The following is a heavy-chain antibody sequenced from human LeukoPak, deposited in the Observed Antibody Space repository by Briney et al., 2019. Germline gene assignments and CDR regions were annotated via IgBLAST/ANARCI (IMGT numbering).Heavy chain of an antibody. V-gene: IGHV3-64*01. CDR2: ITSDGDYT. D-gene: IGHD3-16*01. CDR1: GFTFSYYS. J-gene: IGHJ4*02. CDR3: ARGPNVSVEDCLGGICLCPPSERFFVS. Sequence: GGSLRLSCVGAGFTFSYYSMHWVRQDPVKGLAYVSVITSDGDYTYHANSLKGRFSISRDNSKNTLYLQMGSLRPEDTGLYYCARGPNVSVEDCLGGICLCPPSERFFVSWGEGTLVTVSS.